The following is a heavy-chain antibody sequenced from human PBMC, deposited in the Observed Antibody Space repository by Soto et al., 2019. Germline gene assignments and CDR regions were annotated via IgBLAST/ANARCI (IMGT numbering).Heavy chain of an antibody. Sequence: QVQLQESGPGLVKPSETLSLTCTVSGGSISSYYWSWIRQPPGKGLEWIGYIYYSGSTNYNPSLKSRVTISVDTSKNQFSLKLSSVTAADTAVYYCARVARYYDFWSGYFDYWGQGTLVTVSS. J-gene: IGHJ4*02. CDR3: ARVARYYDFWSGYFDY. CDR1: GGSISSYY. V-gene: IGHV4-59*01. CDR2: IYYSGST. D-gene: IGHD3-3*01.